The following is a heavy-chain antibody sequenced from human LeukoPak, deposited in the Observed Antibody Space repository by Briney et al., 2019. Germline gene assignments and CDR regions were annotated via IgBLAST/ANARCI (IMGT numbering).Heavy chain of an antibody. J-gene: IGHJ6*02. V-gene: IGHV3-9*01. CDR1: GFTFDDYA. Sequence: GRSLGLSCAASGFTFDDYAMHWVRQAPGKGLEWVSGISWNSGSIGYADSVKGRFTISRDNAKNSLYLQMNSLRAEDTALYYCAKDIGGSYYYYYYGMDVWGQGTTVTVSS. D-gene: IGHD1-26*01. CDR3: AKDIGGSYYYYYYGMDV. CDR2: ISWNSGSI.